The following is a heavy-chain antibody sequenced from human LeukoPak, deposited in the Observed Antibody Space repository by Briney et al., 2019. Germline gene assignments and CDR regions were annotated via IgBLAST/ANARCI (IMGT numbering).Heavy chain of an antibody. CDR1: GFTFSSYS. CDR2: ISSSSSYI. D-gene: IGHD2-8*01. CDR3: ARVVGYCTNGVCYKEYYFDY. J-gene: IGHJ4*02. Sequence: GGSLRLSYAASGFTFSSYSMNWVRQAPGKGLEWVSSISSSSSYIYYADSVKGRFTISRDNAKNSLYLQMNSLRAEDTAVYYCARVVGYCTNGVCYKEYYFDYWGQGTLVTVSS. V-gene: IGHV3-21*01.